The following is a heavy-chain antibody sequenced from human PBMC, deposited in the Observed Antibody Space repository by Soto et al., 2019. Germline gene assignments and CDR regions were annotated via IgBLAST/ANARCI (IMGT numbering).Heavy chain of an antibody. CDR3: ARQGIAFGIYYFDF. Sequence: QVQLQESGPGLVKPSQTLSLTCSVSGGSISSGNYYWTWIRQHPGKGLEWIGYIYHTGSTYYSPSLRGRVVISMDASRNQFSLQVKSVTVADTARYYFARQGIAFGIYYFDFWGQGTQATVS. D-gene: IGHD3-3*02. V-gene: IGHV4-31*03. CDR2: IYHTGST. J-gene: IGHJ4*02. CDR1: GGSISSGNYY.